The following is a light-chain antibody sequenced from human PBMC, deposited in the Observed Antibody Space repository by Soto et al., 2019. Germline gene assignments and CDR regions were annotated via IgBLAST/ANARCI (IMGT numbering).Light chain of an antibody. V-gene: IGLV2-18*01. Sequence: QSALTQPPSVSGSPGQSVTISCTGASSDVGSYNRVSWYQQPPGTAPKLVIYEVDNRPSGVPHRFSGSKSGNTASLTISGLQAEDEADYYCSLYTDSSTLLFGGGTKLTVL. CDR3: SLYTDSSTLL. J-gene: IGLJ2*01. CDR2: EVD. CDR1: SSDVGSYNR.